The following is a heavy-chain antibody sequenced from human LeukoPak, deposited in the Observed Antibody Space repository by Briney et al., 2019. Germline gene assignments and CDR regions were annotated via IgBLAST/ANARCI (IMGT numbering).Heavy chain of an antibody. D-gene: IGHD2-8*02. CDR3: ARSSSYWAARGYFDY. CDR2: IYYSGST. Sequence: SETLSLTCTVSGSSISSYYWSWIRQPPGKGLEWIGYIYYSGSTNYNPSLKSRVTLSVDTSKNQFSLKLSSVTAADTAMYYCARSSSYWAARGYFDYWGQGTLVTVSS. J-gene: IGHJ4*02. CDR1: GSSISSYY. V-gene: IGHV4-59*01.